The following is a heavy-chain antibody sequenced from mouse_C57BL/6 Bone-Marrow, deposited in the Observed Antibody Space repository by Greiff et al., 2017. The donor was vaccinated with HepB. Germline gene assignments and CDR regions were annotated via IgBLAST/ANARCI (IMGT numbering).Heavy chain of an antibody. J-gene: IGHJ4*01. V-gene: IGHV5-16*01. Sequence: DVKLVESEGGLVQPGSSMKLSCTASGFTFSDYYMAWVRQVPEKGLEWVANINYDGSSTYYLDSLKSRFIISRDNAKNILYLQMSSLKSEDTATYYCARVPYGSRYYAMDYWGQGTSVTVSS. CDR3: ARVPYGSRYYAMDY. CDR1: GFTFSDYY. D-gene: IGHD1-1*01. CDR2: INYDGSST.